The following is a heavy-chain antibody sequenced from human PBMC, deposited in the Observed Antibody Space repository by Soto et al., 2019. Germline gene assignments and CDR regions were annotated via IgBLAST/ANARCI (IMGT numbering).Heavy chain of an antibody. CDR2: VYHSGST. CDR1: DDSVSSGTDY. V-gene: IGHV4-61*01. J-gene: IGHJ5*02. Sequence: PSVTLSLTCTVADDSVSSGTDYWSWIRQPSGKGLEWIGNVYHSGSTKYNPSLKSPVTISVDTSKNQFSLELNFVTAADTAVYYCARVSFYYDTSGYGVGWFDPWGQGALVTSPQ. CDR3: ARVSFYYDTSGYGVGWFDP. D-gene: IGHD3-22*01.